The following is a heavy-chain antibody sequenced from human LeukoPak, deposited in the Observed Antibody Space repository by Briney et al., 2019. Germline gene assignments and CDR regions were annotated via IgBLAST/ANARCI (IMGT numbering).Heavy chain of an antibody. J-gene: IGHJ5*02. CDR1: GYTLTELS. CDR2: FDPEDGET. Sequence: ASVKVSRKVSGYTLTELSMHWVRQAPGKGLEWMGGFDPEDGETIYAQRFQGRVTMTEDTSTDTAYMELSSLRSEDTAVYYCATKMVGATAFDPWGQGTLVTVSS. D-gene: IGHD1-26*01. CDR3: ATKMVGATAFDP. V-gene: IGHV1-24*01.